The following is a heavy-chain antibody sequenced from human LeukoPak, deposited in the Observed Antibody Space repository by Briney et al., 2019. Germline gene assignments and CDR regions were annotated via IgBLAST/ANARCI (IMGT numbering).Heavy chain of an antibody. CDR2: ISSSSSYI. CDR1: GFTFSSYS. D-gene: IGHD3-22*01. CDR3: ARDYKRDSSGYYGYYFDY. V-gene: IGHV3-21*01. J-gene: IGHJ4*02. Sequence: GGSLRLSCAASGFTFSSYSMNWVRQAPGKGLEWVSSISSSSSYIYYADSVKGRFTISRDNAKNSLYLQMNSLRAEDTAVYYCARDYKRDSSGYYGYYFDYWGQGTLVTVSS.